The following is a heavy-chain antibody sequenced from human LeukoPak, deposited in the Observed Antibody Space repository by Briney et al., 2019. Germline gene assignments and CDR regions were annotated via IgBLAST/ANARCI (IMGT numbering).Heavy chain of an antibody. J-gene: IGHJ4*02. CDR2: IHYGGST. V-gene: IGHV4-61*01. CDR1: GGSVSSGSCF. Sequence: NPSETLSLTCTVSGGSVSSGSCFWSWIRQPPGKGLEWIGYIHYGGSTNYNPSLESRVTISADTSKNQFSLKLNSVTAADTAVYYCARDREWDLQSSRYFDSWGQGTLVTVSS. D-gene: IGHD1-26*01. CDR3: ARDREWDLQSSRYFDS.